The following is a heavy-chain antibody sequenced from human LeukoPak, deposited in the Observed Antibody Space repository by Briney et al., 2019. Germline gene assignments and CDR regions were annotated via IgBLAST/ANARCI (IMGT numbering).Heavy chain of an antibody. CDR3: ARESFTSGSGSYYLDY. CDR1: GFTFSSYW. V-gene: IGHV3-7*03. D-gene: IGHD3-10*01. Sequence: GGSLRLSCAASGFTFSSYWMSWVRQAPGKGLEGVANIKQEGSEKYYVDSVKGRFTISRDNAKNSLYLQMNSLRAEDTAVYYCARESFTSGSGSYYLDYWGQGTLVTVSS. CDR2: IKQEGSEK. J-gene: IGHJ4*02.